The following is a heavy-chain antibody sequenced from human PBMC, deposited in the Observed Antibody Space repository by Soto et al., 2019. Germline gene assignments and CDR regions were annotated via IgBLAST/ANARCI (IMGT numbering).Heavy chain of an antibody. J-gene: IGHJ5*02. V-gene: IGHV3-30-3*01. Sequence: PGGSLRLSCAASGFTFSSYAMHWVRQAPGKGLEWVAVISSDGSNKNYADSVKGRFTISRDNSKNTLYLQMNSLRAEDTAVYYCARSRPTVTYNWFDPWGQGTLVTVSS. CDR3: ARSRPTVTYNWFDP. CDR2: ISSDGSNK. CDR1: GFTFSSYA. D-gene: IGHD4-4*01.